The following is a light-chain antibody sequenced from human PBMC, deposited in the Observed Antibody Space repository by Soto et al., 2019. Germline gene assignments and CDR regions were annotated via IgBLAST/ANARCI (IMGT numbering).Light chain of an antibody. Sequence: QSVLTQPRSVSGSPGQSVTISCTGTSNDVGLYDYLSWYQQHPGKAPKLIISDVSKRPSGVPGRFSGSKSGNAAFLTIYGLQSEDEAEYYCCSYAGTYTYVFGSGTKLTVL. V-gene: IGLV2-11*01. CDR3: CSYAGTYTYV. J-gene: IGLJ1*01. CDR1: SNDVGLYDY. CDR2: DVS.